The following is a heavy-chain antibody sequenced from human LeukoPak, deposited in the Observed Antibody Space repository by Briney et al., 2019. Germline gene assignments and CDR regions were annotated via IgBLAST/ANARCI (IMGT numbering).Heavy chain of an antibody. CDR1: GYTFTSYG. CDR3: ARVLRPYDSSGYGIGPPFPIPKEDY. J-gene: IGHJ4*02. V-gene: IGHV1-8*03. CDR2: MNPNSSNT. Sequence: GASVTVSCKSSGYTFTSYGISWVRQAPAQGLEWMGWMNPNSSNTGYAQKFQGGVTITRYTSISTAYMELSSLRSEDTAVYYCARVLRPYDSSGYGIGPPFPIPKEDYWGQGTLVTVSS. D-gene: IGHD3-22*01.